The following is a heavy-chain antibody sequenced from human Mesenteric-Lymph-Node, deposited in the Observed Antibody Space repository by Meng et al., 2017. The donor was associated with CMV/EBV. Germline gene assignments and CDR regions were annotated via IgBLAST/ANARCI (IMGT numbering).Heavy chain of an antibody. D-gene: IGHD3-3*01. V-gene: IGHV1-2*02. CDR1: GYAITGHN. Sequence: ASGYAITGHNMHWVRQAPGQGLEWMGWINPDGGATSYAQKFQGRVTMTRDTSINTTYMELRRLRSDDTAVYYCAREKFLGWIIGFDPWGQGTLVTVSS. J-gene: IGHJ5*02. CDR3: AREKFLGWIIGFDP. CDR2: INPDGGAT.